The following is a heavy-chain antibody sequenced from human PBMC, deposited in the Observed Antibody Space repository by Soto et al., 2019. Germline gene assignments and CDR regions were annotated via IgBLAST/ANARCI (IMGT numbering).Heavy chain of an antibody. CDR3: ASNYAYAEGYYWYGIDV. V-gene: IGHV3-74*01. CDR1: GFTFSRYW. J-gene: IGHJ6*02. Sequence: EVQLVESGGGLVLPGGSLRLSCAASGFTFSRYWMHWVRQAPGKGLVWVSRISSYGSDTHYADSVKGRFTISSDNAKNTLYLQMNSLGADDTAVYYCASNYAYAEGYYWYGIDVWGQGTTVTVSS. CDR2: ISSYGSDT. D-gene: IGHD3-16*01.